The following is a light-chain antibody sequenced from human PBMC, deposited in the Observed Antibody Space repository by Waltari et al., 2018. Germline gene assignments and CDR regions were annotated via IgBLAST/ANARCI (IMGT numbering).Light chain of an antibody. CDR3: CSYATIGTLYV. CDR2: EAT. J-gene: IGLJ1*01. V-gene: IGLV2-23*01. CDR1: SSAVGTYNL. Sequence: QSALTQPASVSGSPGQSITISCTGTSSAVGTYNLVSWYQQHPGEAPKLWIYEATKRPSGVSNRFSASKSGNTASLTISGLQVEDEADYYCCSYATIGTLYVFGTGTKVTVL.